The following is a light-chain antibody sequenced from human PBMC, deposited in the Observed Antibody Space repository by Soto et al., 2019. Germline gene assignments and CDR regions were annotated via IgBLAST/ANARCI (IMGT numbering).Light chain of an antibody. V-gene: IGKV1-9*01. CDR3: QQYGSFSWT. Sequence: IQLTQSPSSLSASVADRVTITCRASQGISSYLAWYQQKPGKAPKLLIYAASTLQSGVPSRFSGSGSGTDFTLTISRLEPEDFAVYHCQQYGSFSWTFGQGTRLEIK. J-gene: IGKJ5*01. CDR2: AAS. CDR1: QGISSY.